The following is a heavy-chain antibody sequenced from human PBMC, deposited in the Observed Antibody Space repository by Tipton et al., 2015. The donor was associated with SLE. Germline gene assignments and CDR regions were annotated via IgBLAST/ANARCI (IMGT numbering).Heavy chain of an antibody. CDR2: INHSGST. J-gene: IGHJ3*02. CDR1: GGSFSGYY. V-gene: IGHV4-34*01. D-gene: IGHD3-22*01. CDR3: ARRPPYYYDSGAGAFDI. Sequence: TLSLTCAVYGGSFSGYYWSWIRQPPGKGLEWIGEINHSGSTNYNPSLKSRVTISVDTSKNQFSLKLSSVTAADTAVYYCARRPPYYYDSGAGAFDIWGQGTMVTVSS.